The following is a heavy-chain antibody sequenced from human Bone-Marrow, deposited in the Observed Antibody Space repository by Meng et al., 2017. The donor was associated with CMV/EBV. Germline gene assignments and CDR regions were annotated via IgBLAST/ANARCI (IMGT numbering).Heavy chain of an antibody. D-gene: IGHD6-6*01. CDR2: VSYSGGT. V-gene: IGHV4-59*11. Sequence: GSLRLSCTVSGASIRSHYWSWIRQPPGKGLEWIGYVSYSGGTNYDPSLKSRVTISVDTSKNQFSLKLSSVTAADTAVYYCARDKLGAARDQYNWFDPWGQGTLVTVSS. CDR1: GASIRSHY. CDR3: ARDKLGAARDQYNWFDP. J-gene: IGHJ5*02.